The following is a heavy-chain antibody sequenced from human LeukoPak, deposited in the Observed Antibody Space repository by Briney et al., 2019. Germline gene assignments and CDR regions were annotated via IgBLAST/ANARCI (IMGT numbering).Heavy chain of an antibody. D-gene: IGHD3-10*01. CDR3: ARAAGFGELWDY. V-gene: IGHV4-59*01. CDR2: IYYSGST. CDR1: GGSISSYY. J-gene: IGHJ4*02. Sequence: SETLSLTCTVSGGSISSYYWSWIRQPPGKGLEWIGYIYYSGSTNYNPSPKSRVTISVDTSKNQFSLKLSSVTAADTAVYYCARAAGFGELWDYWGQGTLVTVPS.